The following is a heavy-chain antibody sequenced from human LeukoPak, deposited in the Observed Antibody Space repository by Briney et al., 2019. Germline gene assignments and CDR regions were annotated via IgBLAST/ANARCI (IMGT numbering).Heavy chain of an antibody. J-gene: IGHJ6*03. Sequence: ASVKVSCKASDYTFTSYGISWVRQAPGQGLEWMGWINPNSGGTNYAQKFQGRVTMTRDTSISTAYMELSRLRSDDTAVYYCATQASDILTGYSYYYYYYYMDVWGKGTTVTVSS. CDR1: DYTFTSYG. D-gene: IGHD3-9*01. V-gene: IGHV1-2*02. CDR2: INPNSGGT. CDR3: ATQASDILTGYSYYYYYYYMDV.